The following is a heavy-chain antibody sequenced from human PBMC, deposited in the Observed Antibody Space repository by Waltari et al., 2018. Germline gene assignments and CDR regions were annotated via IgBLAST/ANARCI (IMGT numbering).Heavy chain of an antibody. CDR3: AREDSSPSYYYYYYMDV. CDR2: IYTSGST. V-gene: IGHV4-61*02. CDR1: GGSISSGSYY. Sequence: QVQLQESGPGLVKPSQTLSLTCTVSGGSISSGSYYWSWIRQPAGKGLEWIGRIYTSGSTNYNPSLKSRVTISVDTSKNQFSLKLSSVTAADTAVYYCAREDSSPSYYYYYYMDVWGKGTTVTVSS. D-gene: IGHD6-6*01. J-gene: IGHJ6*03.